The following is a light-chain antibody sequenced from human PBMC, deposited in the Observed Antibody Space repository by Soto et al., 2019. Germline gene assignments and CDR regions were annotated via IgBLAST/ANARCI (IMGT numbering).Light chain of an antibody. CDR2: DVS. CDR3: QQYKTYSWA. CDR1: QTIDNW. Sequence: DIQVTQSPSTLSASVGDRVTITCRASQTIDNWLAWYQQKPGKAPKFLIYDVSTLESGVPSRFSGSGSGTEFTLTISSLQPDDFATYYCQQYKTYSWAFGQGTKVDIK. J-gene: IGKJ1*01. V-gene: IGKV1-5*01.